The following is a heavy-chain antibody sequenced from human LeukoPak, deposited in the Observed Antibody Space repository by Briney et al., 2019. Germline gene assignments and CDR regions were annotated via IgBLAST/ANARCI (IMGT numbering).Heavy chain of an antibody. Sequence: SVKVSCKASGGTFSSYAISWVRQAPGQGLEWMGGIIPIFGTANYAQKFQGRVTITADESTSTAYMELSSLRSEDTAVYYCARDPYGSGSSLYYYYYYYGMDVWGQGTTVTVSS. J-gene: IGHJ6*02. V-gene: IGHV1-69*01. CDR3: ARDPYGSGSSLYYYYYYYGMDV. D-gene: IGHD3-10*01. CDR1: GGTFSSYA. CDR2: IIPIFGTA.